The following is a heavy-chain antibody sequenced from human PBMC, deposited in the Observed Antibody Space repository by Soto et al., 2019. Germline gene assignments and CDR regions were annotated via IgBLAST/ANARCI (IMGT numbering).Heavy chain of an antibody. CDR3: ARDLRGYSYGFYGMDV. Sequence: ASVKVSCKASGYTFTSYDINWVRQATGQGLEWMGWMNPNSGNTGYAQKFQGRVTMTRNTSISTAYMELGSLRSEDTAVYYCARDLRGYSYGFYGMDVWGQGTTVTVSS. CDR2: MNPNSGNT. D-gene: IGHD5-18*01. V-gene: IGHV1-8*01. CDR1: GYTFTSYD. J-gene: IGHJ6*02.